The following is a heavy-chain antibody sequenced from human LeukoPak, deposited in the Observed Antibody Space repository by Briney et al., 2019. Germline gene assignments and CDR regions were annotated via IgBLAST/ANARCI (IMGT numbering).Heavy chain of an antibody. CDR1: GGSISGSY. CDR3: ARGIESYGDYGY. V-gene: IGHV4-59*01. D-gene: IGHD4-17*01. J-gene: IGHJ4*02. Sequence: SETLSLTCTVSGGSISGSYWSWIRQPPGKGLEWIAYMYNSGSTNYNPSLKSRVTISIDTSKNQFSLKLSSLTAADTAIHYCARGIESYGDYGYWGQGILVTVSS. CDR2: MYNSGST.